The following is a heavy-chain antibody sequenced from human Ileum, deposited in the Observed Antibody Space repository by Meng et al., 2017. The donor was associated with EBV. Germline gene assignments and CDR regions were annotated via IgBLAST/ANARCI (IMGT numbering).Heavy chain of an antibody. Sequence: QVHLQEAGPGLLKPSQPLSLVCAFSGGSISSGAYHWSWVRQPPGKGLVWFGHSGSPSYNPSLRSRLTISVDPSKNQFSLRLDSATAADTAVYYCAIYAEGAGGKGYWGQGTLVTVSS. CDR2: HSGSP. D-gene: IGHD6-13*01. CDR1: GGSISSGAYH. J-gene: IGHJ4*02. V-gene: IGHV4-30-4*01. CDR3: AIYAEGAGGKGY.